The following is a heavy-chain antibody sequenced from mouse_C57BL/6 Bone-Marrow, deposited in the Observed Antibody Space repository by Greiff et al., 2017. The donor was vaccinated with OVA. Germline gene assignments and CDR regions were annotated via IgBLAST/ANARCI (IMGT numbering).Heavy chain of an antibody. J-gene: IGHJ4*01. CDR2: IDPANGNT. CDR1: GFNIKNTY. Sequence: VHVKQSVAELVRPGASVKLSCTASGFNIKNTYMHWVKQRPEQGLEWIGRIDPANGNTKYAPKFQGKATITADTSSNTAYLQLSSLTSEDTAIYYGARFITTGRDYAMDYWGRGTSVTVSS. D-gene: IGHD1-1*01. V-gene: IGHV14-3*01. CDR3: ARFITTGRDYAMDY.